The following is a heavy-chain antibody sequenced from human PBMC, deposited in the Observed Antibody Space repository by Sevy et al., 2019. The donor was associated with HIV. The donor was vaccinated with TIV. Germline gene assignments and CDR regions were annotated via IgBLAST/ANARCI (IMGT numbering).Heavy chain of an antibody. CDR1: GYTLTELS. CDR2: FDPEDGET. J-gene: IGHJ4*02. D-gene: IGHD3-10*01. Sequence: ASLKVSCKVSGYTLTELSMHWVRQAPGKGLEWMGGFDPEDGETIYAQKFQGRVTMTEDTSTDTAYMELSSLRSEDTAVYYCATDITMVRGAKDYWGQGTLVTVSS. CDR3: ATDITMVRGAKDY. V-gene: IGHV1-24*01.